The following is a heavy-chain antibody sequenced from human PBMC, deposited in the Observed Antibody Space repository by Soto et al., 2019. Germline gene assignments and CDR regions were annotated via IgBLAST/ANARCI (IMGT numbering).Heavy chain of an antibody. J-gene: IGHJ6*02. Sequence: GESLKISCQGSGYSFTTHWITWVRQTPGKGLEWMGRIDPSNSYIDYSPYFQGHVTISVDRSISTAYLQWSRLEASDNAMYYCARRLSGPKEEYNAYSFYWLDVWGQGTKVTVSS. V-gene: IGHV5-10-1*01. CDR3: ARRLSGPKEEYNAYSFYWLDV. D-gene: IGHD2-8*02. CDR1: GYSFTTHW. CDR2: IDPSNSYI.